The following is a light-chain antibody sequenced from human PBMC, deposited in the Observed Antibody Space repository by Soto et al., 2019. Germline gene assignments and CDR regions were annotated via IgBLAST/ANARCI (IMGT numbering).Light chain of an antibody. CDR3: QQYDNLPLT. CDR2: GAS. V-gene: IGKV3-15*01. CDR1: QSVGSN. Sequence: IGLTQSPATLSVSPGERATLSCRASQSVGSNLAWYQQKPGQAPRLLIFGASSRATGVPARFSGSGSGTEFTLTINSLQSEDFAVYFCQQYDNLPLTFGPGTKVDIK. J-gene: IGKJ3*01.